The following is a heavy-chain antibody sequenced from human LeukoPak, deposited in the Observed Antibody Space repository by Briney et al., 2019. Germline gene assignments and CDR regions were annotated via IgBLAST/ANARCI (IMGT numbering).Heavy chain of an antibody. CDR2: IIPIFGTA. J-gene: IGHJ4*02. CDR3: ARDNVDIVALVY. CDR1: GGTFSSYA. Sequence: SVKVSCKASGGTFSSYAISWVRQAPGQGLEWMGGIIPIFGTANYAQKFQGRVTITADESTSTAYMELSSLRSEDTAVYYCARDNVDIVALVYWGQGTLVTVSS. D-gene: IGHD5-12*01. V-gene: IGHV1-69*13.